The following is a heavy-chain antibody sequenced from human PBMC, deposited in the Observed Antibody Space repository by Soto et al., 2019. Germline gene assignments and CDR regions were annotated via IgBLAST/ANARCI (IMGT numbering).Heavy chain of an antibody. D-gene: IGHD1-1*01. CDR1: GGSISSSSYY. Sequence: SETLSLTCTVAGGSISSSSYYWGWIRQPPGKGLEWIGSIYYSGSTYYNPSLKSRVTISVDTSKNQFSLKLSSVTAADTAVYYCAKEVRGRIMDVWSQGTTVTVS. V-gene: IGHV4-39*02. J-gene: IGHJ6*02. CDR2: IYYSGST. CDR3: AKEVRGRIMDV.